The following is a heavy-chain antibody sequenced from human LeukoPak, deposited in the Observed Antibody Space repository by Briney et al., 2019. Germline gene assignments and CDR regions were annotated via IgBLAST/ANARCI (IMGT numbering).Heavy chain of an antibody. D-gene: IGHD6-13*01. CDR3: AKRLTYSGSWYPFDY. CDR1: GFTFSRCA. V-gene: IGHV3-23*01. J-gene: IGHJ4*02. CDR2: ISPSGDTT. Sequence: PGGCLRLSCVPSGFTFSRCAMSWVRQAPGKGLEWVSSISPSGDTTYYADSVKGRFTISRDNSKNTLYLQMNSLRAEDTAVYYCAKRLTYSGSWYPFDYWGQGTLVTVSS.